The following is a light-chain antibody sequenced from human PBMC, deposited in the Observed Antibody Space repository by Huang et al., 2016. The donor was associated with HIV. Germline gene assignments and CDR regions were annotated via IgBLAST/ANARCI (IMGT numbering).Light chain of an antibody. CDR3: QQYNNRYT. CDR2: GAS. Sequence: IVMTQSPGTLSVSPGERATLSCRASQSVSSNLAWYQKKAGQAPRLLIYGASTRATGIPARFSGSGSGTEFTLTISSLQSEDFAVYYCQQYNNRYTFGPGTKLEIK. CDR1: QSVSSN. V-gene: IGKV3-15*01. J-gene: IGKJ2*01.